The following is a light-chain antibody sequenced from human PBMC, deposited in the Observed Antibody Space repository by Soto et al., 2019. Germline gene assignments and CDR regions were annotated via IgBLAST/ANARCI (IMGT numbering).Light chain of an antibody. V-gene: IGLV2-14*01. CDR1: SSDIGSHNF. CDR3: SSYTSTYIGV. CDR2: GVS. J-gene: IGLJ3*02. Sequence: QSVLTQPASVSGSPGQSITISCTGTSSDIGSHNFVSWHQQHPGKAPKFIIYGVSNRPSGVSNRFSGSKSGNTASLTISGLQADDEAEYYCSSYTSTYIGVFGGGTKLTVL.